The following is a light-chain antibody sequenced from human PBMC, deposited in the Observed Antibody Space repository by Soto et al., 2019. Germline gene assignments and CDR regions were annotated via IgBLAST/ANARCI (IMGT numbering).Light chain of an antibody. J-gene: IGKJ5*01. Sequence: VLTQSQGNLSLSPGERATLSCKASQTINRIYVAWYQQKPGQAPRFLIYRTSDRANGIPGRFSGSGSGTDFTLTISRLEPEDFAIYYCQQYGSSPITFGQGTRLEI. CDR2: RTS. V-gene: IGKV3-20*01. CDR1: QTINRIY. CDR3: QQYGSSPIT.